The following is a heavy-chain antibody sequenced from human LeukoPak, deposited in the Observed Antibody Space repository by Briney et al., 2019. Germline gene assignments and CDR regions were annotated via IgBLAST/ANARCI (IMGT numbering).Heavy chain of an antibody. CDR3: AQRRGQYDFWSGYYNALLD. V-gene: IGHV4-39*07. CDR2: IYYRGAT. CDR1: GGSISSNSYY. D-gene: IGHD3-3*01. J-gene: IGHJ4*02. Sequence: PSETLSLTCTVSGGSISSNSYYWGWIRQPPGKGLEWIGTIYYRGATYYNPSLKSRVTISVDKSKNQFSLKLSSVTAADTAVYYCAQRRGQYDFWSGYYNALLDWGQGTLVTVSS.